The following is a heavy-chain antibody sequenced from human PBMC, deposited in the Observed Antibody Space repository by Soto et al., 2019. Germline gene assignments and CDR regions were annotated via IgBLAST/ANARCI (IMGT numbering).Heavy chain of an antibody. CDR1: SFSGYY. CDR2: INHSGST. Sequence: SFSGYYWSWIRQPPGKGLEWIGEINHSGSTNYNPSLKSRVTISVDTSKNQFSLKLSSVTAADTAVYYCARGRAYYDFWSGYYCFDYWGQRTRVTVSS. J-gene: IGHJ4*02. CDR3: ARGRAYYDFWSGYYCFDY. V-gene: IGHV4-34*01. D-gene: IGHD3-3*01.